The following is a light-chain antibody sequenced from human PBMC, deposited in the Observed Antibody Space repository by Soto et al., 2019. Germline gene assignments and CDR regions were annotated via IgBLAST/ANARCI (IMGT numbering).Light chain of an antibody. CDR1: QTISNF. Sequence: DIQMTQSPSSLSAYVGDRVTINCRASQTISNFLNWYQQKPGKAPNLLIYAASGLQSGVPSRFSASGSGTDFTLTISSLQPEDFATYYCQQANSFPLTFGGGTKVDI. J-gene: IGKJ4*01. CDR3: QQANSFPLT. V-gene: IGKV1-39*01. CDR2: AAS.